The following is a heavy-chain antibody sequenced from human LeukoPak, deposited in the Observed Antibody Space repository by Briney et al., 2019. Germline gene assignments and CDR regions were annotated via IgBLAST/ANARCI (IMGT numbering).Heavy chain of an antibody. J-gene: IGHJ1*01. CDR3: AKVTMVRGAPDFQH. D-gene: IGHD3-10*01. CDR1: GFTFSSYG. Sequence: AGGSLRLSCAASGFTFSSYGMHWVRQAPGKGLEWVAVISYDGSNKYYADSVKGRFTISRDNSKNTLYLQMNSLRAEDTAVYYCAKVTMVRGAPDFQHWGQGTLVTVSS. V-gene: IGHV3-30*18. CDR2: ISYDGSNK.